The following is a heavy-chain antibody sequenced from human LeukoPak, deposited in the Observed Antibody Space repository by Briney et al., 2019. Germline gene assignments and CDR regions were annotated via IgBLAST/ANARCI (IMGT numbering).Heavy chain of an antibody. CDR1: GGSISSYY. V-gene: IGHV4-59*08. Sequence: SETLSLTCTVSGGSISSYYWSWIRQPPGKGLERIGYIYYSGSTNYNPSLKSRVTISVDTSKNQFSLKLSSVTAADTAVYYCARRRDPDDYGDYGSWAFDIWGQGTMVTVSS. CDR2: IYYSGST. J-gene: IGHJ3*02. CDR3: ARRRDPDDYGDYGSWAFDI. D-gene: IGHD4-17*01.